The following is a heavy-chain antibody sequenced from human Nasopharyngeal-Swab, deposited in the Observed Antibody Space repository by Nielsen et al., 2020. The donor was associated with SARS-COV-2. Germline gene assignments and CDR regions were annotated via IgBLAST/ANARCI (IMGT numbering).Heavy chain of an antibody. V-gene: IGHV3-73*01. CDR3: TTDYYFDY. J-gene: IGHJ4*02. Sequence: GASLRLSCAASGFVFCGSAIHWVRQASGKGLEWVRRIGDKAHNYATTYAASVKGRFTISRDDSKNTAFLQMDSLNTEDPALYYYTTDYYFDYWGQGTLVTVSS. D-gene: IGHD4/OR15-4a*01. CDR1: GFVFCGSA. CDR2: IGDKAHNYAT.